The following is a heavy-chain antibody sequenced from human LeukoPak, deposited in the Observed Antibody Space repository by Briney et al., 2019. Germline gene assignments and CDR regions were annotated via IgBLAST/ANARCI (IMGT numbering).Heavy chain of an antibody. CDR3: ARHYYYDSSGYYPRTPKNWFDP. CDR2: IYPGDSDT. J-gene: IGHJ5*02. CDR1: GYSFTSYW. V-gene: IGHV5-51*01. Sequence: GESLKISCKGSGYSFTSYWIGWVRQMPGKGLEWMGIIYPGDSDTRYSPSFQGQVTISADKSISTAYLQWSSLKASDTAMYYYARHYYYDSSGYYPRTPKNWFDPWGQGTLVTVSS. D-gene: IGHD3-22*01.